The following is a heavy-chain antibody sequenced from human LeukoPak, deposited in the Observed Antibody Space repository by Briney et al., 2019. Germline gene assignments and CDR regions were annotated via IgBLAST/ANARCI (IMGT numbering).Heavy chain of an antibody. CDR1: GYTFTGYY. D-gene: IGHD3-10*01. CDR2: INPNSGGT. J-gene: IGHJ5*02. V-gene: IGHV1-2*02. CDR3: ARVPTMVRGVINWFDP. Sequence: GASVKVSCKASGYTFTGYYMHWVRQAPGQGLEWMGWINPNSGGTNYAQKFQGRVTMTRDTSISTAYMELSRLRSDDTAVYYCARVPTMVRGVINWFDPWGQGTLVTVSS.